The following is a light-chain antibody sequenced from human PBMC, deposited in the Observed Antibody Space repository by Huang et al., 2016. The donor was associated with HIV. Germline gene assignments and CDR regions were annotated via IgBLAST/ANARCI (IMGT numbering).Light chain of an antibody. J-gene: IGKJ1*01. V-gene: IGKV3-20*01. CDR2: GAS. CDR1: QSVSNNY. Sequence: EIVLTQSPGTLSLSPGESATLSCRASQSVSNNYLAWYQQKPGQAPRLLIYGASSSATGSPDRFSGSGSGTDFTLTVTRLEHEDFAVYYCQQYGNTPPKTFGQGTKVEIK. CDR3: QQYGNTPPKT.